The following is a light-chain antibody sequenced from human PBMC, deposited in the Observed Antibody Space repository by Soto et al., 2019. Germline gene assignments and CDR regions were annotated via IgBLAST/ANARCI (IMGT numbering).Light chain of an antibody. CDR3: QQYGSSLWT. CDR1: QSVSSSY. CDR2: GAS. J-gene: IGKJ1*01. V-gene: IGKV3-20*01. Sequence: EIVLTQSPATLSVSPGERATISCRASQSVSSSYLAWYQQKPGQAPRLLIYGASSRATGIPTRFSGSGSGTDFTLTISTLEPEDFAVYYCQQYGSSLWTFGQGTKVDIK.